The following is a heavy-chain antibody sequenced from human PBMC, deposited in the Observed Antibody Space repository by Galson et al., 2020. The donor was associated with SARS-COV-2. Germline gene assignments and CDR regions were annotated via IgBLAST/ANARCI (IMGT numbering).Heavy chain of an antibody. CDR2: ISSDGRTT. D-gene: IGHD1-1*01. Sequence: GESLKISCAASTFTFSNYWMHWVRQAPGKGLVWVSEISSDGRTTDYADSVKGRFTISRDNAKNTLYLQMNSLRAEDTAVYYCARGWTTVNYYYFYFMDVWGKGTTVTVSS. J-gene: IGHJ6*03. CDR3: ARGWTTVNYYYFYFMDV. CDR1: TFTFSNYW. V-gene: IGHV3-74*01.